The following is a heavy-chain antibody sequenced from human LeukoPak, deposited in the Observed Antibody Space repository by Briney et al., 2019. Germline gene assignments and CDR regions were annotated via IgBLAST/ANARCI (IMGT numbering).Heavy chain of an antibody. V-gene: IGHV3-7*01. CDR1: GFTFSRFW. Sequence: GGSLRLSCAASGFTFSRFWMSWVRQAPGKGLEWVANIKQDGSETTYVDSVKGRFTISRDNSKNTLYLQMNSLRAEDTAVYYCARGPSGYHNTGGQGTLVTASS. CDR2: IKQDGSET. J-gene: IGHJ4*02. D-gene: IGHD5-12*01. CDR3: ARGPSGYHNT.